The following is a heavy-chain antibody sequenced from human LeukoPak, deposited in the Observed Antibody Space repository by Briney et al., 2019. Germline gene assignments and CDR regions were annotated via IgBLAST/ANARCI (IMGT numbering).Heavy chain of an antibody. J-gene: IGHJ5*02. D-gene: IGHD2-8*01. V-gene: IGHV1-46*01. CDR2: INPSGGST. CDR1: GYTFTSYY. CDR3: ARDTCTNGVCYIP. Sequence: ASVKVSCKASGYTFTSYYMHWVRQAPGQGLEWMGIINPSGGSTSYAQKFQGRVTMTRDTSTSTVYMELSSLGSEDTAVYYCARDTCTNGVCYIPWGQGTLVTVSS.